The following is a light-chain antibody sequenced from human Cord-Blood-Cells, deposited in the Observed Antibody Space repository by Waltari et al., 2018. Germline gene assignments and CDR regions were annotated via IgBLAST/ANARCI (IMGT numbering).Light chain of an antibody. CDR3: QSYDSSLSGWV. CDR2: GNS. CDR1: SSNIGAGYD. J-gene: IGLJ3*02. Sequence: QSVLTQPPSVSGAPGQRVTISCTGSSSNIGAGYDVHWYQQLPGTAPKLLICGNSNRPSGVPDRFSGSKYGTSASLAITGLQAEDEADYYCQSYDSSLSGWVFGGGTKLTVL. V-gene: IGLV1-40*01.